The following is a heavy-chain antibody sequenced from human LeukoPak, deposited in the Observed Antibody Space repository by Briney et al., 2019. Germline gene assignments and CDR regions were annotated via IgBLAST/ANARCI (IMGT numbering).Heavy chain of an antibody. CDR3: AREGYYDTSGYPDY. CDR2: VSWNSGTI. Sequence: GGSLRLSCAASGFTFDDYAMHWVRHAPGKGLEWVSGVSWNSGTIVYADSVKGRFTISRDNAKNSLYLQMNRLRPEDTAFYYCAREGYYDTSGYPDYWGQGTLVTVSS. V-gene: IGHV3-9*01. CDR1: GFTFDDYA. D-gene: IGHD3-22*01. J-gene: IGHJ4*02.